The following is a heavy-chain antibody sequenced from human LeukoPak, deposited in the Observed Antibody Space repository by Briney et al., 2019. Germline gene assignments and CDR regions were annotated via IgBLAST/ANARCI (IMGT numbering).Heavy chain of an antibody. CDR3: ARDAYCSGGSCYSGYGMDV. CDR1: GYTFTSYG. J-gene: IGHJ6*02. D-gene: IGHD2-15*01. V-gene: IGHV1-18*01. CDR2: ISAYNGNT. Sequence: ASVKDSCKASGYTFTSYGISWVRQAPGQGLEWMGWISAYNGNTNYAQKLQGRVTMTTDTSTSTAYMELRSLRSDDTAVYYCARDAYCSGGSCYSGYGMDVWGQGTTVTVSS.